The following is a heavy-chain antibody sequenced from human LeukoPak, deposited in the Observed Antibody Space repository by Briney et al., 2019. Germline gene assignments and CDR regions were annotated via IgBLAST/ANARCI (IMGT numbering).Heavy chain of an antibody. J-gene: IGHJ4*02. V-gene: IGHV4-39*07. CDR1: GGSISSDTYY. CDR3: AGERGEEYSSGWYKRNYFDN. D-gene: IGHD6-19*01. Sequence: SETLSLTCSVSGGSISSDTYYWGWIRQPPGKGLEWIGTMYYSGNTDYNPSLKSRITISVDTSKNQFSLKLTSETGADTAVYYCAGERGEEYSSGWYKRNYFDNWGQGIRVTVSS. CDR2: MYYSGNT.